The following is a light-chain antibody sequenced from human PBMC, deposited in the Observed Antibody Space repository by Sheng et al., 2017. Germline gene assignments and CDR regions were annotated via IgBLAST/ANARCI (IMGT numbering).Light chain of an antibody. Sequence: SYELTQPPSVSVAPGQTARITCGGNNIESKSVHWYQQKPGQAPVLVVYDDGDRPSGIPERFSGFKSGNTATLTISRVEAGDEADYYCQVWDSSSDHNWVFGGGTKLTVL. CDR2: DDG. CDR1: NIESKS. CDR3: QVWDSSSDHNWV. V-gene: IGLV3-21*02. J-gene: IGLJ3*02.